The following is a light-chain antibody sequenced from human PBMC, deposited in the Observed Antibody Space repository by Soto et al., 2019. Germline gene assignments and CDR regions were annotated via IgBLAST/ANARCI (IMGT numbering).Light chain of an antibody. CDR1: SGSIADNY. CDR2: EDD. V-gene: IGLV6-57*03. CDR3: QSYDPMVV. J-gene: IGLJ2*01. Sequence: NFMLTQPHSVSESPGETVTISCTRSSGSIADNYVQWYQQRPGSAPTIVIYEDDQRPCGVPDRFSGSTDSSSNSASLTISGLKTGDGADYYFQSYDPMVVFGGGPKLTVL.